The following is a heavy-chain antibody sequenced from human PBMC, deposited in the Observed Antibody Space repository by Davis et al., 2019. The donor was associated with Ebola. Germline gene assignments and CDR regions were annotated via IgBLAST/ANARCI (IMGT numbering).Heavy chain of an antibody. CDR1: GFTFSSYD. CDR2: LGTAGDT. Sequence: GGSLRLSCAASGFTFSSYDMHWVRQATGKGLEWVSALGTAGDTYYPGSVKGRFTISRENAKNSLYLQMNSLRAEDTAVYYCARVLPVFGVVGNYYYGMDVWGQGTTVTVSS. J-gene: IGHJ6*02. D-gene: IGHD3-3*01. CDR3: ARVLPVFGVVGNYYYGMDV. V-gene: IGHV3-13*01.